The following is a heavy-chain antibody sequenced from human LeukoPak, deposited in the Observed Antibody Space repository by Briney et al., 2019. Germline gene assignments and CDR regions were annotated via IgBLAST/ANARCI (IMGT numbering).Heavy chain of an antibody. D-gene: IGHD2-2*01. CDR2: ISSKGTYI. J-gene: IGHJ4*02. CDR1: GFTFSASN. Sequence: PGGSLRLSCEVSGFTFSASNMNWVRQAPGKGLEWVSYISSKGTYINYADSVKGRFTISRDNAKSSVYLQMTSLRAEDTAVYYCAKDDCSSTSCYDGYFDYWGQGTLVTVSS. V-gene: IGHV3-21*06. CDR3: AKDDCSSTSCYDGYFDY.